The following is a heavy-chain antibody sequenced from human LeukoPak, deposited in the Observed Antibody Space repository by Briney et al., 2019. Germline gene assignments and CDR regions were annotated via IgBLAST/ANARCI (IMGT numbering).Heavy chain of an antibody. J-gene: IGHJ4*02. CDR1: GFTFSNYW. CDR3: VRGCSSTSCYPFDC. D-gene: IGHD2-2*01. CDR2: INYDGST. V-gene: IGHV3-74*01. Sequence: PGGSLRLSCAASGFTFSNYWMHWFRQAPGKGLVWVSRINYDGSTNYADSVKGRFTISRDNARNTLYMQMNSLRAEDTAAYYCVRGCSSTSCYPFDCWGQGTLVTVSS.